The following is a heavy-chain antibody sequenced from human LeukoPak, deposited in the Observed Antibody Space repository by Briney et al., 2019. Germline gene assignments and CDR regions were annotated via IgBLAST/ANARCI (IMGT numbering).Heavy chain of an antibody. Sequence: GRSLRLSCTTSGFTFGDYVMSWFRQAPGTGLQWVGFIRSKLYGGTTEYAASVRGRFTISRDDSKSIAYLQMNSLKTEDTAMYYCTRSSGYTSGWYFDYWGQGTPVTVSS. V-gene: IGHV3-49*03. CDR1: GFTFGDYV. D-gene: IGHD6-19*01. J-gene: IGHJ4*02. CDR2: IRSKLYGGTT. CDR3: TRSSGYTSGWYFDY.